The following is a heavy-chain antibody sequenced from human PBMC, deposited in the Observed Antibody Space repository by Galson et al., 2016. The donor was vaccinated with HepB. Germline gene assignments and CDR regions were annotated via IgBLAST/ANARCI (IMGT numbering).Heavy chain of an antibody. J-gene: IGHJ3*02. Sequence: SLRLSCAASGFRFSEHYMDWVRQAPGNGLEWVGRTRNKVNSYTTEYAASVKGRFTISRDDSKNSLYLQMNSLKTEDTALYYCARPSGKYSGGFDIWGQGTMVTVSS. CDR3: ARPSGKYSGGFDI. CDR2: TRNKVNSYTT. D-gene: IGHD2/OR15-2a*01. CDR1: GFRFSEHY. V-gene: IGHV3-72*01.